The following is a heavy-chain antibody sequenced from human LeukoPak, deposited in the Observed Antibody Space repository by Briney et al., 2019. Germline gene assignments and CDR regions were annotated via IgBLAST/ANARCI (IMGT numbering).Heavy chain of an antibody. CDR2: IYYSGST. D-gene: IGHD4-17*01. V-gene: IGHV4-39*01. CDR1: GGSISSSSYY. CDR3: ARLPIPGDYVH. Sequence: SETLSLTCTVSGGSISSSSYYWGWIRQPPGKGLEWIGSIYYSGSTYYNPSLKSRVTISVDTSKNQFSLKLSSVTAADTAVYYCARLPIPGDYVHWSQGTLVTVSS. J-gene: IGHJ4*02.